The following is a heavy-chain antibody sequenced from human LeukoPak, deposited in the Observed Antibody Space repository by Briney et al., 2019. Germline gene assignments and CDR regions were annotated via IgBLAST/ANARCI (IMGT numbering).Heavy chain of an antibody. D-gene: IGHD1-1*01. CDR1: GYSFTTYW. J-gene: IGHJ4*02. CDR2: IYPGDSDT. V-gene: IGHV5-51*01. CDR3: ARPGPTVRYFDY. Sequence: GESLKISCKVPGYSFTTYWIAWVRQMPGKGLEWMGIIYPGDSDTRYSPSFQGQVTISADKSISTAYLQWSSLKASDTAMYYCARPGPTVRYFDYWGQGTLVTVSS.